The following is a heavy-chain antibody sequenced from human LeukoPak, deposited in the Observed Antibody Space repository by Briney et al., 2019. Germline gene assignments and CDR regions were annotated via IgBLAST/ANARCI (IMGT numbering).Heavy chain of an antibody. CDR1: GFSFNNYV. V-gene: IGHV3-23*01. Sequence: GGSLRLSCAASGFSFNNYVMSWVRQAPGKGLEWVSAISGDGARTYYADSVKGRFTISRDNSKNTLDLQMNSLRAEDTAIYYCAKTVVVITFRFDSWGQGPLVTVSS. CDR2: ISGDGART. J-gene: IGHJ4*02. D-gene: IGHD2-21*01. CDR3: AKTVVVITFRFDS.